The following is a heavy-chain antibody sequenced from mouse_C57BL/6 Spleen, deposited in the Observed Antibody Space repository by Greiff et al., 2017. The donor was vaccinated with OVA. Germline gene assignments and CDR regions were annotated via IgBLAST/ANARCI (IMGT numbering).Heavy chain of an antibody. J-gene: IGHJ4*01. V-gene: IGHV3-1*01. CDR1: GYSITSGYD. CDR2: ISYSGST. CDR3: AREGSNYYAMDY. Sequence: EVMLVESGPGMVKPSQSLSLTCTVTGYSITSGYDWHWIRHFPGNKLEWMGYISYSGSTNYNPSLKSRISITHDTSKNHFFLKLNSVTTEDTATYYCAREGSNYYAMDYWGQGTSVTVSS. D-gene: IGHD2-5*01.